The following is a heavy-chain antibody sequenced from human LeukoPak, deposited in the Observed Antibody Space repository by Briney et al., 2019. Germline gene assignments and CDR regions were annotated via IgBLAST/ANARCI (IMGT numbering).Heavy chain of an antibody. CDR3: ARDQHGDLFDY. V-gene: IGHV3-74*01. D-gene: IGHD4-17*01. Sequence: GGSLRLSCAASGFTFSTHWMHWVRQAPGKGLEWVARINSDGSSATYADSVKGRVTISRDNARYTLYLQMSSLRAEDTAVYYCARDQHGDLFDYWGQGTLVTVSS. CDR2: INSDGSSA. CDR1: GFTFSTHW. J-gene: IGHJ4*02.